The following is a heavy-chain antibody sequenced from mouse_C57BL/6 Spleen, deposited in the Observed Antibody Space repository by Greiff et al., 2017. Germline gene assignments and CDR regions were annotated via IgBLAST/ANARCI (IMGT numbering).Heavy chain of an antibody. D-gene: IGHD1-1*01. V-gene: IGHV5-6*01. CDR1: GFTFSSYG. CDR3: ARFYYGSSYWFAY. Sequence: EVKLMESGGDLVKPGGSLKLSCAASGFTFSSYGMSWVRQTPDKRLEWVATISSGGSYTYYPDSVKGRFTISRDNAKNTLYLQMSSLKSEDTAMYYCARFYYGSSYWFAYWGQGTLVTVSA. CDR2: ISSGGSYT. J-gene: IGHJ3*01.